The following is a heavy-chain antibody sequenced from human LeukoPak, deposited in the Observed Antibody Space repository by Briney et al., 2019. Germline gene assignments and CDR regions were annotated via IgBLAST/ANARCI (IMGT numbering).Heavy chain of an antibody. Sequence: GRSLRLSCAASGFTFSSYGMHWVRQAPGKGLEWVAVIWYDGSNKYYADSVKGRFTISRDNSKNTLYLQMNSLRAEDTAVYYCARDLPLRFLGWLPPLDFDYWGQGTLVTVSS. CDR2: IWYDGSNK. D-gene: IGHD3-3*01. CDR1: GFTFSSYG. CDR3: ARDLPLRFLGWLPPLDFDY. V-gene: IGHV3-33*01. J-gene: IGHJ4*02.